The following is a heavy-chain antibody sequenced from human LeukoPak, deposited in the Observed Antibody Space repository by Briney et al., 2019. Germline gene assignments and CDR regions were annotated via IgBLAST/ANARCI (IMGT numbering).Heavy chain of an antibody. CDR3: AKSRSGSANWALQIFDN. D-gene: IGHD1-1*01. CDR2: IRYDGSNK. J-gene: IGHJ4*02. V-gene: IGHV3-30*02. Sequence: QTGGSLRLSCAASGFTFSSYGMHWVRQAPGKGLEWVAFIRYDGSNKYYADSVKGRFTISRDNSKNTLYLQMNSLRAEDTAVYFCAKSRSGSANWALQIFDNWGQGTLVTVSS. CDR1: GFTFSSYG.